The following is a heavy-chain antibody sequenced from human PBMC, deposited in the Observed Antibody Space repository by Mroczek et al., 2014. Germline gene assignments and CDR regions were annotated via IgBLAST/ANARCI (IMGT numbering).Heavy chain of an antibody. CDR1: GGSFSGYY. CDR3: ARGGLLGYCSSTSCYREYSSFRIFDY. V-gene: IGHV4-34*01. CDR2: INHSGST. Sequence: QVQLQQWGAGLLKPSETLSLTCAVYGGSFSGYYWSWIRQPPGKGLEWIGEINHSGSTNYNPSLKSRVTISVDTSKNQFSLKLSSVTAADTAVYYCARGGLLGYCSSTSCYREYSSFRIFDYWGQGTLVTVSS. J-gene: IGHJ4*02. D-gene: IGHD2-2*02.